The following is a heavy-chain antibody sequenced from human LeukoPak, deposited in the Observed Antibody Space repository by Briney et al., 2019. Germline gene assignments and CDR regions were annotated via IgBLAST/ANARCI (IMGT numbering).Heavy chain of an antibody. J-gene: IGHJ4*02. CDR2: ISAHNGNT. D-gene: IGHD6-19*01. CDR1: GYNFTAYG. V-gene: IGHV1-18*04. CDR3: SRDCSSDWCIFDF. Sequence: ASVKVSCKASGYNFTAYGITGVGQAPGQGREWIGWISAHNGNTNYAQDLQGRVTTTTDTTTTTAYMELRSLRSDDTAVYYCSRDCSSDWCIFDFWGQGTLVTVSS.